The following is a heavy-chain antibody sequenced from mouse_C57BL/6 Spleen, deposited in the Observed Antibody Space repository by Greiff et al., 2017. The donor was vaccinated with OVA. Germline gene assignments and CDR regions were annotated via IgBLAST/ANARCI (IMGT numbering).Heavy chain of an antibody. CDR1: GFSLTSYG. J-gene: IGHJ4*01. CDR2: IWSDGST. CDR3: ARLWGNGGYAMDY. D-gene: IGHD2-1*01. Sequence: VKLVESGPGLVAPSQSLSITCTVSGFSLTSYGVHWVRQPPGKGLEWLVVIWSDGSTTYNSALKSRLSISKDNSKSQVFLKMNSLQTDDTAMYYCARLWGNGGYAMDYWGQGTSVTVSS. V-gene: IGHV2-6*03.